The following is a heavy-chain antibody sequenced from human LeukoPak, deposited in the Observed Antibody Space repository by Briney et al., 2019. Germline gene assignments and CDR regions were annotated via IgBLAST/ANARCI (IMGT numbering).Heavy chain of an antibody. CDR1: GGTFSSYA. D-gene: IGHD6-13*01. J-gene: IGHJ4*02. CDR2: IIPIFGTA. CDR3: ARQGYSSSWYPYYFDY. Sequence: GASVKVSCKASGGTFSSYAISWVRQAPGQGLEWMGGIIPIFGTANYAQKFQGRVTITADESTSTAYMELSSLRSEDTAVYYCARQGYSSSWYPYYFDYWGQGTLVTVSS. V-gene: IGHV1-69*13.